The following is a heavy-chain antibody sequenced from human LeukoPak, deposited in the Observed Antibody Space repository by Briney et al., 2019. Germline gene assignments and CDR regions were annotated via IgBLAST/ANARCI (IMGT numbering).Heavy chain of an antibody. J-gene: IGHJ6*02. Sequence: SETLSLTCTVSGGSISSYYWSWIRQLPGKGLEWIGYIYYTGTTNYNPSLRSRVTISVDTSRNQFSLRLSSVTAADTAVYYCAREDPQTTVPEGMDVWGHGTTVIVSS. CDR3: AREDPQTTVPEGMDV. D-gene: IGHD4-17*01. CDR1: GGSISSYY. CDR2: IYYTGTT. V-gene: IGHV4-59*01.